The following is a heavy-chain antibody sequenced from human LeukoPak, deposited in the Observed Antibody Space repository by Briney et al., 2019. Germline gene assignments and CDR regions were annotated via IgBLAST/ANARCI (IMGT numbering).Heavy chain of an antibody. Sequence: ASVKVSCKASGYTFTGYYMHWVRQAPGQGLEWMGWINPNSGGTNYAQKFQGRVTMTRDTSISTAYMELSRLRSDDTAVYYCARGYCSGGSCYSFGLDAFDIWGQGTMVTVSS. CDR3: ARGYCSGGSCYSFGLDAFDI. CDR2: INPNSGGT. CDR1: GYTFTGYY. V-gene: IGHV1-2*02. J-gene: IGHJ3*02. D-gene: IGHD2-15*01.